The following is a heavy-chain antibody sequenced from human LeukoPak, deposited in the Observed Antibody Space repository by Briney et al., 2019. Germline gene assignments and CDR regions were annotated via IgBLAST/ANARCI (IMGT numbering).Heavy chain of an antibody. J-gene: IGHJ4*02. D-gene: IGHD3-22*01. CDR3: AKGDISTNLPFDN. CDR1: GFTFSSYS. V-gene: IGHV3-48*01. CDR2: ISSSSSTI. Sequence: PGVSLRLSCAASGFTFSSYSMNWVRQAPGKGLEWVSYISSSSSTIYYADSVKGRFTISRDSSKNTLYLQMNSLRAEDTAVYSCAKGDISTNLPFDNWGQGTLVTVSS.